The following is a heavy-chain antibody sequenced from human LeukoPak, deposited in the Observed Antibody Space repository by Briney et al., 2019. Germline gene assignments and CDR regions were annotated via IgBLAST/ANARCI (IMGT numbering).Heavy chain of an antibody. V-gene: IGHV3-15*01. CDR2: IKTKTDGGTT. CDR3: STFGQGYCSSTTCYEGGVDY. D-gene: IGHD2-2*01. CDR1: GFIFSNAW. J-gene: IGHJ4*02. Sequence: GGSLRLSCVAPGFIFSNAWMSWVRQAPGKGLEWVGRIKTKTDGGTTDYAAPVKGRFTISRDDSKHTLYLQMASLKTEDTAVYYCSTFGQGYCSSTTCYEGGVDYWGQGTLVTVSS.